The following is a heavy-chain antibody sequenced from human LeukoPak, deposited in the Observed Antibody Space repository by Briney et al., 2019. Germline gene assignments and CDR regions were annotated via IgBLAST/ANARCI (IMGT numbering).Heavy chain of an antibody. CDR2: MNPNSLNT. CDR1: VYTFMSYD. V-gene: IGHV1-8*01. CDR3: ARALSWTTESYYYIDV. D-gene: IGHD3/OR15-3a*01. J-gene: IGHJ6*03. Sequence: GASVKVSCKTSVYTFMSYDINWVRQATGQGLEWMGWMNPNSLNTGYGQRFQGRVTMTMNTSMSTAYMELSSLRSEDTAVYYCARALSWTTESYYYIDVWGKGTTVTVSS.